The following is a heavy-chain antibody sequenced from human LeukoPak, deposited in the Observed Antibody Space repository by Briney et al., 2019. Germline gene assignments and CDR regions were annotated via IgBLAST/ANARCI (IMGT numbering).Heavy chain of an antibody. CDR3: ATRNSSITRINRNYYYYVMDV. CDR2: LDPEDGET. V-gene: IGHV1-24*01. CDR1: GYTLTELS. Sequence: ASVKVSCKVSGYTLTELSMHWVRQAPGKGLEWMGGLDPEDGETIYAQKFQGRVTMTEDTSTDTAYMELSSLRSEDTAVYFCATRNSSITRINRNYYYYVMDVWAKGTTVTVSS. J-gene: IGHJ6*04. D-gene: IGHD2-2*01.